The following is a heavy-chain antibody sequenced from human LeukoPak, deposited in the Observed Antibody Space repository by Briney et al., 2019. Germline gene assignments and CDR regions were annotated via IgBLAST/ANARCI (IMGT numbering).Heavy chain of an antibody. CDR3: ATGHGDILTGSHLNFDY. J-gene: IGHJ4*02. CDR2: FDPEDGET. V-gene: IGHV1-24*01. Sequence: ASVKVSCKASGYTFTGYYMHWVRQAPGKGLEWMGGFDPEDGETIYAQKFQGRVTMTEDTSTDTAYMELSSLRSEDTAVYYCATGHGDILTGSHLNFDYWGQGTLVTVSS. CDR1: GYTFTGYY. D-gene: IGHD3-9*01.